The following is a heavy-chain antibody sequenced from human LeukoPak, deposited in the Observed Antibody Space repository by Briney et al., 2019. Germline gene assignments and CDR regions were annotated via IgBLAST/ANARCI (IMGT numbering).Heavy chain of an antibody. V-gene: IGHV3-33*08. CDR3: ARDISQLRFLEWLSVRGMDV. J-gene: IGHJ6*02. CDR2: IWYDGSNK. Sequence: GGSLRLSCAASGFTFSSYGMHWVRQAPGKGLEWVAVIWYDGSNKYYADSVKGRFTISRDNSKNTLYLQMNSLRAEDTAVYYCARDISQLRFLEWLSVRGMDVWGQGTTVTVSS. CDR1: GFTFSSYG. D-gene: IGHD3-3*01.